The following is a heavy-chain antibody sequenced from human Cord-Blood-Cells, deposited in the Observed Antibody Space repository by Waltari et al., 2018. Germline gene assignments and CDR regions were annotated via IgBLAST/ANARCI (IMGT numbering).Heavy chain of an antibody. Sequence: QVQLQESGPGLVKPSETLSLTCAVSGYSISSGYYWGWIRQPPGKGLEWIGSIYHSGSTYYNPSLKSRVTISVDTSKNQFSLKLSSVTAADTAVYYCARDGIFDFWSGYYQYYYYGMDVWGQGTTVTVSS. CDR3: ARDGIFDFWSGYYQYYYYGMDV. CDR2: IYHSGST. D-gene: IGHD3-3*01. V-gene: IGHV4-38-2*02. CDR1: GYSISSGYY. J-gene: IGHJ6*02.